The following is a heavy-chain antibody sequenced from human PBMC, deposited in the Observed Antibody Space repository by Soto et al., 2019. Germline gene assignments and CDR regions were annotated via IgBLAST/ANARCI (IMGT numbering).Heavy chain of an antibody. CDR2: INPNSGGT. J-gene: IGHJ4*02. D-gene: IGHD2-15*01. CDR1: GYTFTGYY. Sequence: QVQLVQSGAEVKKPGASVKVSCKASGYTFTGYYMHWVRQAPGQGLEWMGWINPNSGGTNYAQKFRGWVTMTRDTSISTAYMELSRLRSDDTAVYYCARDRAIDGGLPFDYWGQGTLVTVSS. CDR3: ARDRAIDGGLPFDY. V-gene: IGHV1-2*04.